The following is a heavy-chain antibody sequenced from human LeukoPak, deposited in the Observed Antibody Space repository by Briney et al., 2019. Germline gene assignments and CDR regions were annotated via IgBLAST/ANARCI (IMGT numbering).Heavy chain of an antibody. V-gene: IGHV1-46*01. J-gene: IGHJ1*01. CDR3: ARGSPAGAMVTMGEYFQH. CDR1: GYTFTSYY. D-gene: IGHD5-18*01. Sequence: ASVKVSCKASGYTFTSYYMHRVRQAPGQGLEWMGIINPSGGSTSYAQKFQGRVTMTRDTSTSAVYMELSSLRSEDTAVYYCARGSPAGAMVTMGEYFQHWGQGTLVTVSS. CDR2: INPSGGST.